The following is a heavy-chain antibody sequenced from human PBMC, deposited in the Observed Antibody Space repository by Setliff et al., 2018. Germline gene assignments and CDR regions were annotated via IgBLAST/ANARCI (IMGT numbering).Heavy chain of an antibody. J-gene: IGHJ4*02. Sequence: ASVKVSCKVSGYTLTELSMHWVRQAPGKGLEWMGGFDPEDGETIYAQKFQGRVTMTRNTSISTAYMDLSSLRSDDTAVYYCARALGATITHFDYWGQGTLVTVSS. V-gene: IGHV1-24*01. D-gene: IGHD1-26*01. CDR3: ARALGATITHFDY. CDR2: FDPEDGET. CDR1: GYTLTELS.